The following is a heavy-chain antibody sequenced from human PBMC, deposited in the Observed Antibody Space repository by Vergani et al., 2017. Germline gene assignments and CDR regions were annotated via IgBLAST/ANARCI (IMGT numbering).Heavy chain of an antibody. CDR3: ARDSRVRVAAAGTHYYYYYMDV. V-gene: IGHV3-53*01. J-gene: IGHJ6*03. Sequence: EVQLVESGGGLIQPGGSLRLSCAASGFTVSSNYMSWVRQAPGKGLEWVSVIYSGGSTYYADSVKSRFTISRDNSKNTLYLQMNSLRAEDTAVYYCARDSRVRVAAAGTHYYYYYMDVWGKG. CDR2: IYSGGST. D-gene: IGHD6-13*01. CDR1: GFTVSSNY.